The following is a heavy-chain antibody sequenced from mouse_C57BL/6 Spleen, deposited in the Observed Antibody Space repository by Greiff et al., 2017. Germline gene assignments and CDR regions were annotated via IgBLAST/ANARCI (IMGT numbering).Heavy chain of an antibody. CDR3: ARSITTVVDY. CDR2: IYPGDGDT. V-gene: IGHV1-82*01. Sequence: VKLMESGPELVKPGASVKISCKASGYAFSSSWMNWVKQRPGKGLEWIGRIYPGDGDTNYNGKFKGKATLTADKSSSTAYMQLSSLTSEDSAVYFCARSITTVVDYWRQGTTLTVSS. CDR1: GYAFSSSW. D-gene: IGHD1-1*01. J-gene: IGHJ2*01.